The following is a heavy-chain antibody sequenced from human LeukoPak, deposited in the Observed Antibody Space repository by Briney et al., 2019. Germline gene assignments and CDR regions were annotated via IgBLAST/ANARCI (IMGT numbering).Heavy chain of an antibody. CDR2: IYYSGST. D-gene: IGHD6-13*01. J-gene: IGHJ6*02. V-gene: IGHV4-59*01. CDR1: GGSISSYY. Sequence: SETLSLACTVSGGSISSYYWSWIRQPPGKGLEWIGYIYYSGSTNYNPSLKSRVTISVDTSKNQFSLKLSSVTAADTAVYYCARAGYSSSWDYYYYYGMDVWGQGTTVTVSS. CDR3: ARAGYSSSWDYYYYYGMDV.